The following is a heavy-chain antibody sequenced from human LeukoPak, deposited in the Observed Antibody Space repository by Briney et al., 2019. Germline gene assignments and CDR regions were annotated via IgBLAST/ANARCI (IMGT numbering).Heavy chain of an antibody. CDR3: ARDIVVVPAAMPGGYSYGHQSYYFDY. CDR2: TYYRSKWYN. D-gene: IGHD2-2*01. CDR1: GDSVSSNSAA. J-gene: IGHJ4*02. Sequence: PSQTLSFTCAISGDSVSSNSAAWNWIRQSPSRGLEWLGRTYYRSKWYNDYAVSVKSRITINPDTSKNQFSLQLNSVTPEDTAVYYCARDIVVVPAAMPGGYSYGHQSYYFDYWGQGTLVTVSS. V-gene: IGHV6-1*01.